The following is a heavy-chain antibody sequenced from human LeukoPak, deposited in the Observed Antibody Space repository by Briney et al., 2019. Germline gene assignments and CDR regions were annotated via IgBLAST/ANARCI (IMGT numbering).Heavy chain of an antibody. J-gene: IGHJ6*02. CDR3: NTDNLWAYYNDGMDV. Sequence: GGSLRLSCAASGFTFSNAWMSWVRQAPGKGLEWVGRIKRKTDGGTTDYAAPVKGRFSMSRDDSKNTLYLQMNSLKTEDTAVYYCNTDNLWAYYNDGMDVWGQGTTVTVSS. D-gene: IGHD1-14*01. CDR2: IKRKTDGGTT. CDR1: GFTFSNAW. V-gene: IGHV3-15*01.